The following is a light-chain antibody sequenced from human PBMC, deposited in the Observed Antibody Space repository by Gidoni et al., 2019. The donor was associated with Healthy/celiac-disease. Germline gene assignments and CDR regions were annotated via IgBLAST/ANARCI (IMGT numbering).Light chain of an antibody. CDR1: SSDVGSYNL. CDR3: CSYAGSSTFDVV. Sequence: QSALTQPASVSGSPGQSITISCTGTSSDVGSYNLVSWYQHHPGKAPKRMIYEGSKRPSGVSNRFSGSKSGNTASLTISGLQAEDEADYYCCSYAGSSTFDVVFGGGTKLTVL. V-gene: IGLV2-23*03. CDR2: EGS. J-gene: IGLJ2*01.